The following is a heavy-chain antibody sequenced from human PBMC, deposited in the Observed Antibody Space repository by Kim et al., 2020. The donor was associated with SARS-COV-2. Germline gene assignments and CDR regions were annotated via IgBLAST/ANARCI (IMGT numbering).Heavy chain of an antibody. V-gene: IGHV3-21*01. D-gene: IGHD5-12*01. J-gene: IGHJ4*02. CDR3: ARDGGGYDFHPSFFDY. Sequence: ESVQGRLTISRDNAKNSLYLQMSSLRAGDTAVYYCARDGGGYDFHPSFFDYWGQGTLVTVSS.